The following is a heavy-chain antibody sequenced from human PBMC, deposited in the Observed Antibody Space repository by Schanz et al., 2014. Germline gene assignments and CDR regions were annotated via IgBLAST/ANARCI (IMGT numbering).Heavy chain of an antibody. CDR2: ISSSSSYI. CDR1: GFTFSSYS. D-gene: IGHD6-13*01. J-gene: IGHJ6*02. Sequence: EVQLVESGGGLVKPGGSLRLSCAASGFTFSSYSMNWVRQAPGKGLEWVSSISSSSSYIYYADSVKGRFTISRDNAKNSLYLQMNSLRAEDTAVYYCAREEGWGIGAAGPKHYYCGMDVWGQGTTXTVSS. CDR3: AREEGWGIGAAGPKHYYCGMDV. V-gene: IGHV3-21*01.